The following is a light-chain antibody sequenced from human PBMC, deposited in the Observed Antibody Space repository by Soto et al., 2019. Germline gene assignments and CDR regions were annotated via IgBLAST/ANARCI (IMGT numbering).Light chain of an antibody. Sequence: AIQLTQSPSSPSASVGDRVTITFRASQGISSALAWYQQKPGKAPKLLIYDASSLESGVPSRFSGSGSGTDFTLTISSLQPEDFATYYCQQFNSYPTFGQGTRLEIK. J-gene: IGKJ5*01. CDR3: QQFNSYPT. CDR2: DAS. V-gene: IGKV1-13*02. CDR1: QGISSA.